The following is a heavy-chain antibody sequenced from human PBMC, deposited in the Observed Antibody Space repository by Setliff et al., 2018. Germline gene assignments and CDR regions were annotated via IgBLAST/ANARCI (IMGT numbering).Heavy chain of an antibody. J-gene: IGHJ4*02. D-gene: IGHD6-6*01. CDR1: GGTFSDYH. V-gene: IGHV4-34*01. Sequence: PSETLSLTCAAYGGTFSDYHWTWIRQSPEKGLEWIGEINHRGSTNYNPSLKSRVTISIDTPKDQFSLKLISMTAADTAVYYCARGRNIAARLLDSWGQGTLVTVS. CDR2: INHRGST. CDR3: ARGRNIAARLLDS.